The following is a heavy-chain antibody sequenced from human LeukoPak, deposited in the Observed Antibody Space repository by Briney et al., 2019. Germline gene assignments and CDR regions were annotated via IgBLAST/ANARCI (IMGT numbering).Heavy chain of an antibody. J-gene: IGHJ3*02. Sequence: GGSLRLSCAASGFIFSTYAVTWVRQAPGKGLEWVSGISSSGDYTFYADSVKGRFTISRDNSKNTLYLQMNSLRAEDTAVYYCAKDLTGSHAFDIWGQGTMVTVSS. V-gene: IGHV3-23*01. CDR3: AKDLTGSHAFDI. CDR2: ISSSGDYT. CDR1: GFIFSTYA. D-gene: IGHD7-27*01.